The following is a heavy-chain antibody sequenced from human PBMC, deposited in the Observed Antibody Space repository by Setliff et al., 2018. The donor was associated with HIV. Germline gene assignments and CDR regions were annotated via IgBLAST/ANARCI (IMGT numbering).Heavy chain of an antibody. CDR1: GGSISSRNW. CDR2: IYHSGST. D-gene: IGHD3-10*01. V-gene: IGHV4-4*02. Sequence: SETLSLTCAVSGGSISSRNWWSWVRQPPGKGLEWIGEIYHSGSTNYNPSLKSRVTILGDTSKNQFSLKLSSVTAADTAVYYCARRAGSDYFTRFDYWGQGTLVTVSS. CDR3: ARRAGSDYFTRFDY. J-gene: IGHJ4*02.